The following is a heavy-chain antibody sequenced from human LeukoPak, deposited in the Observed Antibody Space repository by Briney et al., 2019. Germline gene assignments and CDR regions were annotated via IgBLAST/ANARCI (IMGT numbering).Heavy chain of an antibody. J-gene: IGHJ4*02. V-gene: IGHV3-43*02. Sequence: GGSLRLSCVASGLNFDDSAMHWVRQAPGKGLEWVSLISADGGSTFSADSVKGRFTISRDNAKNSLYLQMNSLRAEDTAVYYCGRDVGAFDYWGQGTLVTVSS. D-gene: IGHD3-3*01. CDR2: ISADGGST. CDR3: GRDVGAFDY. CDR1: GLNFDDSA.